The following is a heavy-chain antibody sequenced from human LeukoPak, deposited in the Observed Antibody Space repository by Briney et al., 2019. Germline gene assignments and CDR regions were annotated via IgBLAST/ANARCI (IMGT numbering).Heavy chain of an antibody. D-gene: IGHD4-17*01. V-gene: IGHV4-59*01. Sequence: SETLSLTCTVPGGSISSYYWSWIRQPPGKGLEWIGYIYYSGSTNYNPSLKSRVTISVDTSKNQFSLKLSSVTAADTAVYYCARGYYGDYHAFDIWGQGTMVTVSS. J-gene: IGHJ3*02. CDR3: ARGYYGDYHAFDI. CDR1: GGSISSYY. CDR2: IYYSGST.